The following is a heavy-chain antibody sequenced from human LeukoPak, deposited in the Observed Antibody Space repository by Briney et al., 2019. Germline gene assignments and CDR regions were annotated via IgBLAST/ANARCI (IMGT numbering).Heavy chain of an antibody. CDR3: ARESAPDSSGPYWYFDL. D-gene: IGHD3-22*01. CDR1: GFTFSSYW. CDR2: IYSGGST. V-gene: IGHV3-53*01. J-gene: IGHJ2*01. Sequence: GGSLRLSCAASGFTFSSYWMSWVRQAPGKGLEWVSVIYSGGSTYYADSVKGRLTISRDNSKNTLYLQMNSLRAEDTAVYYCARESAPDSSGPYWYFDLWGRGTLVTVSS.